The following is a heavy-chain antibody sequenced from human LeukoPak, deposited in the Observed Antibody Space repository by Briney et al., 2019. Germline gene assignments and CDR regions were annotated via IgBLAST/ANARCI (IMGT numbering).Heavy chain of an antibody. CDR1: GITVSNNY. Sequence: GGSLRLSCAASGITVSNNYMSWVRRAPGKGLEWVPVIYSGGSTYYADSVKGRFTISRDNSKNTLYLQMNSLRAEDTAVYYCARDGRFTDGSGTYYLAFDIWGKGTMVTVSS. D-gene: IGHD3-10*01. V-gene: IGHV3-66*01. CDR3: ARDGRFTDGSGTYYLAFDI. CDR2: IYSGGST. J-gene: IGHJ3*02.